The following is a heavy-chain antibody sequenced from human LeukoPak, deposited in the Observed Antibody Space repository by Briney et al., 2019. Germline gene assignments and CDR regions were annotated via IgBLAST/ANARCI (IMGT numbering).Heavy chain of an antibody. CDR1: GYTFTSNY. CDR2: IYPRDGST. CDR3: ARDQEGFDY. V-gene: IGHV1-46*01. J-gene: IGHJ4*02. Sequence: ASVKVSCKATGYTFTSNYIHWVRQAPGQGLEWMGMIYPRDGSTSYAQKFQGRVTVTRDTSTSTVHMEPSGLRSEDTAVYYCARDQEGFDYWGQGTLVTVSS.